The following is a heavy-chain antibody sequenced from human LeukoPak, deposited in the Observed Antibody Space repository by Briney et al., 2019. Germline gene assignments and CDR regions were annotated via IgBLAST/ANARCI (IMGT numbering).Heavy chain of an antibody. CDR3: TRGGDGFDP. Sequence: GESLRLSCAASGFTLSSYDIHWVCQPTGKGLEWVSAIATAGDTFYSASVKGRFTISRENAKNSLYLQMNSLRVGDTAVYYCTRGGDGFDPWGQGTLVTVSS. D-gene: IGHD7-27*01. CDR2: IATAGDT. CDR1: GFTLSSYD. V-gene: IGHV3-13*01. J-gene: IGHJ5*02.